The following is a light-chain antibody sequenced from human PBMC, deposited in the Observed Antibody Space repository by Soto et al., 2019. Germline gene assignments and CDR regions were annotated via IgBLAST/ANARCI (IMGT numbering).Light chain of an antibody. CDR3: QQSYSTPC. V-gene: IGKV1-39*01. Sequence: DIQMTQSPSSLSASVGDRVTITCRASRSISSYLNWYQQKPGKAPKLLIYAASSLQSGVPSRFSGSGSGTDFTLTISSLQPEDFATYYCQQSYSTPCFGPGTKVDNK. J-gene: IGKJ3*01. CDR2: AAS. CDR1: RSISSY.